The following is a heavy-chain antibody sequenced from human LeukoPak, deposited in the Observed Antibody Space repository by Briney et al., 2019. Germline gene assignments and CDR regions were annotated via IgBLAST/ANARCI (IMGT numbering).Heavy chain of an antibody. J-gene: IGHJ3*02. CDR2: ISGNGGST. D-gene: IGHD3-9*01. V-gene: IGHV3-23*01. Sequence: GGSLRLSCAASGFTFSSYAMRWVRQAPGKGLEWVSGISGNGGSTYYGDSVKGRFTISRDNSKNTLYLQMNSLRVEDTAVYYCARSSHYGILTGYSEEDAFDIWGQGTMVTVSS. CDR3: ARSSHYGILTGYSEEDAFDI. CDR1: GFTFSSYA.